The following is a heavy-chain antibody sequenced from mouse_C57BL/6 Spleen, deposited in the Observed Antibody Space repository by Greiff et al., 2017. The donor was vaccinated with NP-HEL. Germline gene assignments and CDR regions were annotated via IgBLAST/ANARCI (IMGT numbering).Heavy chain of an antibody. CDR1: GYTFTSYG. Sequence: VMLVESGAELARPGASVKLSCKASGYTFTSYGISWVKQRTGQGLEWIGEIYPRSGNTYYNEKFKGKATLTADKSSSTAYMELRSLTSEDSAVYFCARHDGYSFAYWGQGTLVTVSA. CDR3: ARHDGYSFAY. J-gene: IGHJ3*01. V-gene: IGHV1-81*01. D-gene: IGHD2-3*01. CDR2: IYPRSGNT.